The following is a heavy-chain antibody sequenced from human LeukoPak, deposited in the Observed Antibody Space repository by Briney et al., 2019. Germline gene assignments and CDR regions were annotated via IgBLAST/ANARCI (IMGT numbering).Heavy chain of an antibody. CDR3: ARHEGYNYAFAY. Sequence: SETLSLTCTVSGGSISSYYWSWIRQPPGKGLEWIGYIYYSGSTNYNPSLKSRLTISADTSKNQFSLKLSSVTAADSAVYCCARHEGYNYAFAYWGQGTLVTVSS. CDR2: IYYSGST. CDR1: GGSISSYY. D-gene: IGHD5-18*01. V-gene: IGHV4-59*08. J-gene: IGHJ4*02.